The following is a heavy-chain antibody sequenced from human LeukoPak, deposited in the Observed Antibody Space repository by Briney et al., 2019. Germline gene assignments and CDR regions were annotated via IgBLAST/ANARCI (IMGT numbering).Heavy chain of an antibody. V-gene: IGHV3-30-3*01. J-gene: IGHJ1*01. CDR2: NSYDGDTK. D-gene: IGHD5-18*01. CDR3: AREVGGYSYGSGSFQH. Sequence: GGSLRLSCVGSRFTFRNYAMHWVRQSPGRGLEWLAVNSYDGDTKYYADSVKGRFTISRDDSKNSLYLQMNSLRAEDTAVYYCAREVGGYSYGSGSFQHWGQGTLVTVSS. CDR1: RFTFRNYA.